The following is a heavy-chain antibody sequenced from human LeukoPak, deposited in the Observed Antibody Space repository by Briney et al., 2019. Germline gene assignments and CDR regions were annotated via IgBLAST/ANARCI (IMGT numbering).Heavy chain of an antibody. D-gene: IGHD3-22*01. J-gene: IGHJ4*02. CDR1: GGSISSYY. Sequence: SETLSLTCTVSGGSISSYYWSWIRQPPGKGLEWIGYIYHSGSTYYNPSLKSRVTISVDRSKNQFSLKLSSVTAADTAVYYCARGARYYDSSGYYGYYFDYWGQGTLVTVSS. V-gene: IGHV4-59*12. CDR2: IYHSGST. CDR3: ARGARYYDSSGYYGYYFDY.